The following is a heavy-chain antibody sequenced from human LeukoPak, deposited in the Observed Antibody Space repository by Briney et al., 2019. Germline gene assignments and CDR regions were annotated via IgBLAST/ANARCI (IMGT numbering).Heavy chain of an antibody. V-gene: IGHV4-59*01. J-gene: IGHJ6*02. D-gene: IGHD4-23*01. CDR1: GGSISSYY. Sequence: SETLSLTCTVSGGSISSYYWSWIRQPPGKGLEWVGYMYYTGSTNYNPSLKSRVTISVDMSKNQFSLKLSSVTAADTAVYYCASSTVVTSYYYSGMDVWGQGTTVTVSS. CDR3: ASSTVVTSYYYSGMDV. CDR2: MYYTGST.